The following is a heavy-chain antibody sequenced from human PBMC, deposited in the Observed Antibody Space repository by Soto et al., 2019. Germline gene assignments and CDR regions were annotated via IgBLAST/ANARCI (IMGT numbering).Heavy chain of an antibody. CDR3: ARTRNGGVADSFDS. J-gene: IGHJ5*01. Sequence: GGSLRLSCAASGFTFSRHAIHWVRLTPGRGLEWVLAISRDGSYIYYTDSVKGRFTVSRDNSKNTVFVQMDRLIPDDTALYFCARTRNGGVADSFDSWGQGTRVTVSS. CDR1: GFTFSRHA. CDR2: ISRDGSYI. D-gene: IGHD3-3*01. V-gene: IGHV3-30*04.